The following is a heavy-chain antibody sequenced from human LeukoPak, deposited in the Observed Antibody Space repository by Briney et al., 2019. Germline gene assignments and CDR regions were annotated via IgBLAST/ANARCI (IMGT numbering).Heavy chain of an antibody. Sequence: PGGSLRLSCAASGLTFSSYWMHWVRQAPGKGLVWVSSISSDGSSTRYADSVKGRFTISRDNAKDTLYLQMNSLRAEDTAVYYCARVTEGDYCGGDCYSGLGADYWGQGTLVTVSS. V-gene: IGHV3-74*01. CDR3: ARVTEGDYCGGDCYSGLGADY. CDR1: GLTFSSYW. CDR2: ISSDGSST. D-gene: IGHD2-21*02. J-gene: IGHJ4*02.